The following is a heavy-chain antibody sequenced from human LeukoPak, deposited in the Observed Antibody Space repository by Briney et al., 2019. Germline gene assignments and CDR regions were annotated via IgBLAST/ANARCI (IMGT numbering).Heavy chain of an antibody. Sequence: GGSLRLSCAASGFTFSSSGMSWVRQAPGMGLEWVSAISGSGGSTYYADSVKGRFTISRDNAKNSLYLQMNSLRAEDTAVYYCAREDGDYNVGAFDIWGQGTMVTVSS. CDR3: AREDGDYNVGAFDI. V-gene: IGHV3-23*01. CDR1: GFTFSSSG. D-gene: IGHD4-17*01. CDR2: ISGSGGST. J-gene: IGHJ3*02.